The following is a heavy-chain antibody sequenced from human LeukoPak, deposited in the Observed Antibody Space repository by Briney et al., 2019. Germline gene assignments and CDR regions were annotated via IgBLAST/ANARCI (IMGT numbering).Heavy chain of an antibody. D-gene: IGHD4-23*01. CDR1: GGSISSYY. J-gene: IGHJ4*02. Sequence: PSETLSLTCTVSGGSISSYYWSWIRQPAGKGLEWIGRIYTSGSTNYNPSLKSRVTMSVDTSKNQFSLKLSSVTAADTAVYYCARGRPPNDYGGKGFDYWGQGTLVTVSS. CDR2: IYTSGST. V-gene: IGHV4-4*07. CDR3: ARGRPPNDYGGKGFDY.